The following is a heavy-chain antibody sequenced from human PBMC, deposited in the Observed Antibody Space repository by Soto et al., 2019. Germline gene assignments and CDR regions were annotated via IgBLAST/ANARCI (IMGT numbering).Heavy chain of an antibody. V-gene: IGHV3-30*02. Sequence: PGGSLRLSCAASGFTFSNYGMHWVRQAPGKGLEWVALIRHDGTNTYYAESVEGRFSISRDNSRNTLYLQINGLRGEDTAVYYCARGKSYQCSGGSCRHFYPYYGMDVWGQGTAVTVSS. CDR3: ARGKSYQCSGGSCRHFYPYYGMDV. CDR2: IRHDGTNT. D-gene: IGHD2-15*01. CDR1: GFTFSNYG. J-gene: IGHJ6*02.